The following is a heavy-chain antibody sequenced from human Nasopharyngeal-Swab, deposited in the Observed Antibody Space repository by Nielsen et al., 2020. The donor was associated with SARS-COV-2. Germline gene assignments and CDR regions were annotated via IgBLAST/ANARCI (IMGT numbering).Heavy chain of an antibody. Sequence: AGSLRLSCAASGFTFSSYGMHWVRQAPGKGLEWVAVISYDGSNKYYADSVKGRFTISRDNSKNTLYLQMNSLRAEDTAVYYCAKDRYYDFWSGYYTKDYWGQGTLVTVSS. D-gene: IGHD3-3*01. V-gene: IGHV3-30*18. CDR3: AKDRYYDFWSGYYTKDY. J-gene: IGHJ4*02. CDR1: GFTFSSYG. CDR2: ISYDGSNK.